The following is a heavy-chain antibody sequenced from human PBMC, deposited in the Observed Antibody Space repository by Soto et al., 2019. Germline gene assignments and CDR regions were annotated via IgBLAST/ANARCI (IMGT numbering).Heavy chain of an antibody. CDR2: IKGDGSEK. J-gene: IGHJ4*02. Sequence: GGSLRLSCAASGFSFSDYWMSWVRQAPGKGLEWVAKIKGDGSEKYCVGSVKGRFTTSRDNAKNSLYLQMNSLRAEDTAVYYCARDLKYYYDSSGYYYDYWGQGTLVTVSS. CDR3: ARDLKYYYDSSGYYYDY. D-gene: IGHD3-22*01. CDR1: GFSFSDYW. V-gene: IGHV3-7*01.